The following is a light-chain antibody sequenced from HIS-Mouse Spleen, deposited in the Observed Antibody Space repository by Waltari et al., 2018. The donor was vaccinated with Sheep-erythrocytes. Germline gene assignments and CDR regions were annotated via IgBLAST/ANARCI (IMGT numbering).Light chain of an antibody. CDR2: EGS. CDR1: SSDVGSYNL. J-gene: IGLJ2*01. V-gene: IGLV2-23*01. Sequence: QSALTQPASVSGSPGPSITISCTGTSSDVGSYNLFSWYQQHPGKAPKLMIYEGSKRPSGVSNRFSGSKSGNTASLTISGLQAEDEADYYCCSYAGSSTVVVFGGGTKLTVL. CDR3: CSYAGSSTVVV.